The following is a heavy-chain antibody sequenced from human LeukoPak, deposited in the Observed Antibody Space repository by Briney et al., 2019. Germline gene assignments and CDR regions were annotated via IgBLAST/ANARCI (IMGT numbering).Heavy chain of an antibody. CDR2: IYYSGST. D-gene: IGHD3-10*01. Sequence: SETLSLTCTVSGGSISSSSYLWGWIRQPPGTGLEWIGNIYYSGSTYYNPSLKSRVTISLDTSKNQFSLKLSSVTAADTAVYYCASVRRGFGESSKYYAYYYMGVWGKGTTVTISS. CDR3: ASVRRGFGESSKYYAYYYMGV. V-gene: IGHV4-39*01. J-gene: IGHJ6*03. CDR1: GGSISSSSYL.